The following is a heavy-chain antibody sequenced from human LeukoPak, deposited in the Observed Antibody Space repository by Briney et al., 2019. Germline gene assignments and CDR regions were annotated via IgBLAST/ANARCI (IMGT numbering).Heavy chain of an antibody. Sequence: PGRSLRLSCAAYEFSFDAFAMTWVRQAPGRVLEWVSSINDNGDMTDYADSVKGRFTISRDNAKKYVFLEINSLRSEDTAIYFCAKAKRPWQWLGGFDPWGQGTLVIVSS. CDR1: EFSFDAFA. CDR3: AKAKRPWQWLGGFDP. J-gene: IGHJ5*02. V-gene: IGHV3-9*01. CDR2: INDNGDMT. D-gene: IGHD6-19*01.